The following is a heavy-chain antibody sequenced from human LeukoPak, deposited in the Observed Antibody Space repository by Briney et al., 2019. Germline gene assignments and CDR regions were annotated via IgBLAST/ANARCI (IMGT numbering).Heavy chain of an antibody. CDR1: EFSVGSNY. D-gene: IGHD3-10*01. CDR2: IYSGGST. Sequence: GGSLRLSCAASEFSVGSNYMTWVRQAPGKGLEWVSLIYSGGSTYYADSVKGRFTISRDNSKNTLYLQMNSLRVEDTAVYYCAKDSRYVSGDWGQGTLVTVSS. CDR3: AKDSRYVSGD. J-gene: IGHJ4*02. V-gene: IGHV3-53*01.